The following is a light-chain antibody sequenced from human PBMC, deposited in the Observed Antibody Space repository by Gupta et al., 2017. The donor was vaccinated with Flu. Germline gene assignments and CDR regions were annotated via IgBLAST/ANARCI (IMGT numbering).Light chain of an antibody. CDR2: VEGSGAY. J-gene: IGLJ1*01. Sequence: QPVLSHSSYASASLGSPVKPTCTLSNGHNTDIIAWHQQRPGKAPRFLMKVEGSGAYTKGSGVPDRFSGSTSGADRYLTFSIVQSEDEGDYYCETWGSATYVFGAGTKVTVL. V-gene: IGLV4-60*03. CDR1: NGHNTDI. CDR3: ETWGSATYV.